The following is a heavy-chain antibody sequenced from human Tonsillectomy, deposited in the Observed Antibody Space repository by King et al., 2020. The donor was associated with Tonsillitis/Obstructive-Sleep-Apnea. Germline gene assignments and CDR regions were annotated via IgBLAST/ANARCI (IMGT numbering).Heavy chain of an antibody. J-gene: IGHJ5*01. D-gene: IGHD2-21*01. CDR3: ARGVVIGIFDS. Sequence: VQLVESGGGLVQPGGSLRLSCGASGFIVSSDYMSWVRQAPGKGLEWVSTIYAGGSTYYADSVKGRFTISRDTSQNTVHLHMTGLRVDDMAVYFCARGVVIGIFDSWGQGARVTVSS. CDR2: IYAGGST. CDR1: GFIVSSDY. V-gene: IGHV3-66*01.